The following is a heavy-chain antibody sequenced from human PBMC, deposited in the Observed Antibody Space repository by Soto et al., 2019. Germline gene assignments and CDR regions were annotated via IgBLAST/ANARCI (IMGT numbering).Heavy chain of an antibody. D-gene: IGHD2-2*03. CDR3: ARDRRRDGSESGNYYYYGMDV. V-gene: IGHV1-69*05. CDR2: IIPIFGTT. Sequence: QVQLVQSGAEVKKPGSSVKVSCKASGGTFSSYAISWVRQAPGQGLEWMGGIIPIFGTTNYAQKFQGRGMITTEEAKXXAXMXXSSLRSEDTAVYYCARDRRRDGSESGNYYYYGMDVWGQGTTVTVSS. CDR1: GGTFSSYA. J-gene: IGHJ6*02.